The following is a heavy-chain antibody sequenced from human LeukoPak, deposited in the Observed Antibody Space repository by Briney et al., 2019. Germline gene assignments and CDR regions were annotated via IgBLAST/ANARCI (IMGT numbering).Heavy chain of an antibody. J-gene: IGHJ4*02. CDR1: GFTFSSYW. CDR2: INSDGSST. V-gene: IGHV3-74*01. D-gene: IGHD3-10*01. Sequence: GGSLRLSRAASGFTFSSYWMHWVRQAPGKGLVWVSRINSDGSSTSYADSVKGRFTISRENAKNTLYLQMNSLRAEDTAVYYCARGEIWFGESDFDYWGQGTLVTVSS. CDR3: ARGEIWFGESDFDY.